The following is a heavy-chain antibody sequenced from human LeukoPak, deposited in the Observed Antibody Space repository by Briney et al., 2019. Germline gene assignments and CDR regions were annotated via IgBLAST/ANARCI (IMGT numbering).Heavy chain of an antibody. CDR2: IYSGGST. CDR1: GFTVSSNY. Sequence: GGSLRLSCADSGFTVSSNYMRWVRQAPGKGLEGVSVIYSGGSTHYADSVKGRFTISRDNSKNTLSLQMNSLRAEDTAVYYCARDRLHYDSLTGYPADWGQGTLVTVSS. D-gene: IGHD3-9*01. J-gene: IGHJ4*02. V-gene: IGHV3-66*01. CDR3: ARDRLHYDSLTGYPAD.